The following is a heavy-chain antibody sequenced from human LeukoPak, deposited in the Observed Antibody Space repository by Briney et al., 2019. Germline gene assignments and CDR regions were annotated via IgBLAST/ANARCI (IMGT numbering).Heavy chain of an antibody. Sequence: GVSLRLSCAASGFTFSSYAMSWVRQAPGKGLEWVSAISGSGGSTYYADSVKGRFTISRGNSKNTLYLQMNSLRAEDTAVYYCAKVSPWLPSYYFDYWGQGTLVTVSS. V-gene: IGHV3-23*01. J-gene: IGHJ4*02. CDR1: GFTFSSYA. CDR3: AKVSPWLPSYYFDY. CDR2: ISGSGGST. D-gene: IGHD3-22*01.